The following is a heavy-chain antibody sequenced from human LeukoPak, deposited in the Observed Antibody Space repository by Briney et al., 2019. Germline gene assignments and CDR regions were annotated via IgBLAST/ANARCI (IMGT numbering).Heavy chain of an antibody. CDR2: IIPILGIA. D-gene: IGHD3-3*01. J-gene: IGHJ6*03. Sequence: SVKVSCKASGGTFSSYTISWVRQAPGQGLEWMGRIIPILGIANYAQKFQGRVTITADKSTSTAYMELSSLRSEDTAVYYCATAVAPVGDSTSTMGYYYYYYMDVWGKGTTVTVSS. CDR3: ATAVAPVGDSTSTMGYYYYYYMDV. CDR1: GGTFSSYT. V-gene: IGHV1-69*02.